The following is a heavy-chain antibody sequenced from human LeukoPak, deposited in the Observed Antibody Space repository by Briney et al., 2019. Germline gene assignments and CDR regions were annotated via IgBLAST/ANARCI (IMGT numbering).Heavy chain of an antibody. CDR1: GGTFSSYA. CDR3: ARGGSSTLDAFDI. CDR2: IIPILGIA. V-gene: IGHV1-69*04. D-gene: IGHD2-2*01. J-gene: IGHJ3*02. Sequence: SVKVSCKAPGGTFSSYAISWVRQAPGQGLEWMGRIIPILGIANYAQKFQGRVTITADKSTSTAYMELSSLRSEDTAVYYCARGGSSTLDAFDIWGQGTMVTVSS.